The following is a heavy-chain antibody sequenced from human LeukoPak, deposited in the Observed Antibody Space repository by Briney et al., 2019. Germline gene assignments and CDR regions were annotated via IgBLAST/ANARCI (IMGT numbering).Heavy chain of an antibody. V-gene: IGHV1-69*13. J-gene: IGHJ3*01. CDR2: SIPIFGTA. Sequence: SVKVSCKACGGTFSSYAISWVRQAPGQGLEWMGRSIPIFGTANYAQKFQGRVTITADESTSTAYMQLSSLRSEDTAVYYCARDIGDSSSWLTTNDAFDVWGQGTMVTVSS. CDR1: GGTFSSYA. CDR3: ARDIGDSSSWLTTNDAFDV. D-gene: IGHD6-13*01.